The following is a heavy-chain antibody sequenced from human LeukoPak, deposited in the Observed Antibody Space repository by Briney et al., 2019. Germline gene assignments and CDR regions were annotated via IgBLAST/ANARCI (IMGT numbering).Heavy chain of an antibody. V-gene: IGHV1-24*01. D-gene: IGHD3-10*01. CDR1: GYTLTELS. Sequence: GASVKVSCKVSGYTLTELSMRWVRQAPGKGLEWMGGFDPEDGETIYAQKFQGRVTMTEDTSTDTAYMELSSLRSEDTAVYYCATDRNYYGSGVDRLPRYWGQGTLVTVSS. J-gene: IGHJ4*02. CDR2: FDPEDGET. CDR3: ATDRNYYGSGVDRLPRY.